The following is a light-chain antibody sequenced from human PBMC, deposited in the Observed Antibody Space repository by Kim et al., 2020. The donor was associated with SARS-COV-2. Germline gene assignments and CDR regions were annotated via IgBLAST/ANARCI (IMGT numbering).Light chain of an antibody. V-gene: IGLV3-19*01. CDR1: SLPRYY. CDR2: GKD. J-gene: IGLJ3*02. CDR3: SSRNSSGTHVL. Sequence: LVQTVRITCQGHSLPRYYVGWHQQKPGQAPILVIYGKDSRPSWIPDRFSGSSSGNTASLTITGAQAEDEADYYCSSRNSSGTHVLFGGGNQRTVL.